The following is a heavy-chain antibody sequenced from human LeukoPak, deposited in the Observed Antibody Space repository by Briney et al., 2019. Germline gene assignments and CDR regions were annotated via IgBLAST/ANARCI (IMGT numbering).Heavy chain of an antibody. Sequence: PGGSLRLSCAVSGFNYSSYTMNWVRQAPGLGLEWLSYISASRGITYYADSVMGRFTISRDNAKNSLYLQMNSLRAEDTAVYYCVRGSLASGVVVYYYYYLDVWGKGTTVTVSS. CDR3: VRGSLASGVVVYYYYYLDV. J-gene: IGHJ6*03. CDR2: ISASRGIT. D-gene: IGHD3-3*01. V-gene: IGHV3-48*01. CDR1: GFNYSSYT.